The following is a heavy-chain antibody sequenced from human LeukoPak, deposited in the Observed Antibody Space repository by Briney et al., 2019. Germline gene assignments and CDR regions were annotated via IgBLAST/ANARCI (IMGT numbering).Heavy chain of an antibody. CDR1: GFTFSSYA. CDR3: AKSVFGQLWPPKLFDY. V-gene: IGHV3-23*01. CDR2: ISGSGGTT. D-gene: IGHD3-10*02. Sequence: GGSLRLSCAASGFTFSSYAMSWVRQAPGKGLEWVSAISGSGGTTYYADSVKGRFTISRDNSKNTLYLQMNSLRAEDTAVYYCAKSVFGQLWPPKLFDYWGQGTLVTVSS. J-gene: IGHJ4*02.